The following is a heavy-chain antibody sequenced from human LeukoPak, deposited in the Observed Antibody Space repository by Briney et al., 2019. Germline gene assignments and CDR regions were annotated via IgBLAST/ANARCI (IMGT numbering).Heavy chain of an antibody. V-gene: IGHV4-34*01. CDR3: ARIKVVRLYGMDV. Sequence: SETLSLTCAVYGGSFSGYYWSWIRQPPGKGLEWIGEINHSGSTNYNPSLKSRVTISVDTSKNQFSLKLSSVTAADTAVYCCARIKVVRLYGMDVWGQGTTVTVSS. CDR2: INHSGST. CDR1: GGSFSGYY. D-gene: IGHD2-15*01. J-gene: IGHJ6*02.